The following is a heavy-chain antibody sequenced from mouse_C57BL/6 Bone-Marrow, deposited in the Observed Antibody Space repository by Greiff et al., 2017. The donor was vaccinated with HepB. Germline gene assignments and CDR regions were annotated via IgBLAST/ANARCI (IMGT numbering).Heavy chain of an antibody. Sequence: EVMLVESGGGLVQPGGSLSLSCAASGFTFTDYYMSWVRQPPGKALEWLGFIRNKANGYTTEYSASVKGRFTISRDNSQSILYLQMNALRAEDSATYYCARYIYGYFLDYWGQGTTLTVSS. CDR2: IRNKANGYTT. D-gene: IGHD2-2*01. CDR1: GFTFTDYY. CDR3: ARYIYGYFLDY. V-gene: IGHV7-3*01. J-gene: IGHJ2*01.